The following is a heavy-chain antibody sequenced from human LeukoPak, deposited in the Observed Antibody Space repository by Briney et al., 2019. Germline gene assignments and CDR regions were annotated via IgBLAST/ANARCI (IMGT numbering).Heavy chain of an antibody. Sequence: ASVEVSCKASGYTFTSYGISWVRQAPGQGLEWMGWISANNGNTNYAQKLQGRVTMTTDTSTSTAYMELRSLRSDDTAVYYCASFSIYYYYGMDVWGQGTTVTVSS. D-gene: IGHD3-16*02. CDR2: ISANNGNT. CDR1: GYTFTSYG. J-gene: IGHJ6*02. V-gene: IGHV1-18*01. CDR3: ASFSIYYYYGMDV.